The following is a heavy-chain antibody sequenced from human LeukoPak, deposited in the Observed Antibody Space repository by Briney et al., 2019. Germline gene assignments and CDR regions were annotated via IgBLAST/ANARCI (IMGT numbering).Heavy chain of an antibody. D-gene: IGHD3-10*01. CDR1: GYTFTSYD. CDR3: ARGGRGGYYGSGSYKY. Sequence: ASVKVSCKASGYTFTSYDIXXXXXXXXXGXXXXXXXNXXSGHTGYEXXFQGRVTXXXDXXXXXAYMELRNLRSVDTAVYYCARGGRGGYYGSGSYKYWGQGTLVTVSS. CDR2: XNXXSGHT. J-gene: IGHJ4*02. V-gene: IGHV1-8*02.